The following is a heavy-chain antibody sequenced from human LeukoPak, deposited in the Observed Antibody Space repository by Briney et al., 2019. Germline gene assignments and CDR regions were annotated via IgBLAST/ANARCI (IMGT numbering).Heavy chain of an antibody. V-gene: IGHV3-64*01. CDR1: GFTFSSYA. CDR3: ARRSGYYYGSGSYASLDY. J-gene: IGHJ4*02. CDR2: ISSNGGST. D-gene: IGHD3-10*01. Sequence: GGSLRLSCAASGFTFSSYAMHWVRQAPGKGLEYVSAISSNGGSTYYANSVKGRFTISRDNSKNTLYLQMNSLRAEDTAVYYCARRSGYYYGSGSYASLDYWGQGTLVTVSS.